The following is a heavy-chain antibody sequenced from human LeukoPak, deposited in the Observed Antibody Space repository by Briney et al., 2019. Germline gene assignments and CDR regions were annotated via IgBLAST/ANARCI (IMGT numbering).Heavy chain of an antibody. J-gene: IGHJ4*02. V-gene: IGHV1-18*01. D-gene: IGHD6-13*01. CDR1: GYTFTNYG. CDR2: SSAYNGNT. Sequence: ASVKVSCKASGYTFTNYGISWVRQAPGQGLEWMGWSSAYNGNTNYAQRLQGRVTMTADTSTSTAYMELRSLRSDDTAVYYCARDLREGSSSYQIPFDYWGQGTLVTVSS. CDR3: ARDLREGSSSYQIPFDY.